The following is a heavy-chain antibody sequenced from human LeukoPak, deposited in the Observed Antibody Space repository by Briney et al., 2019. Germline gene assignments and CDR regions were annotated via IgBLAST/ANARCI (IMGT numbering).Heavy chain of an antibody. Sequence: PSGTLSLTCSVSGYSISRGYYWGWVRQPPGKGLEWIGIMYHSGTTSYNPSLKSRVTMSAGTSKNQFSLRLRSVTAADTAVYYCASLRKRGGAFDLWGQGKVVTVSS. J-gene: IGHJ3*01. CDR2: MYHSGTT. V-gene: IGHV4-38-2*02. CDR1: GYSISRGYY. CDR3: ASLRKRGGAFDL.